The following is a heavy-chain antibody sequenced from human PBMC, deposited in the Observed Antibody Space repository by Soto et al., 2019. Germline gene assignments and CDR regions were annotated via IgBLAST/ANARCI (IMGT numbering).Heavy chain of an antibody. Sequence: SGTLSLTCAVYGGSFRGYYWSWIRQPPGKGLEWIGEINHSGSTNYNPSLKSRVTISVATPTNPFSLNLSPVTAADTAVYYCEKGVRRSVSQWSAPWGKGTLVPVSP. V-gene: IGHV4-34*01. D-gene: IGHD2-8*01. J-gene: IGHJ5*02. CDR2: INHSGST. CDR3: EKGVRRSVSQWSAP. CDR1: GGSFRGYY.